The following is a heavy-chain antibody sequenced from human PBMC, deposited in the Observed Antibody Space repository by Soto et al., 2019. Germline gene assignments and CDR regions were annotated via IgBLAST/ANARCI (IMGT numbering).Heavy chain of an antibody. D-gene: IGHD6-19*01. J-gene: IGHJ3*02. Sequence: SVKVSCRASGYTFTSYGISWLRQAPRQGLEWMGWISAYNGNTNYAQKLQGRVTMTTDASTSRAYMELRSLRSDDTAVYYCAREGLIEVAGMGEAFDIWGQGTMVTVSS. V-gene: IGHV1-18*01. CDR3: AREGLIEVAGMGEAFDI. CDR2: ISAYNGNT. CDR1: GYTFTSYG.